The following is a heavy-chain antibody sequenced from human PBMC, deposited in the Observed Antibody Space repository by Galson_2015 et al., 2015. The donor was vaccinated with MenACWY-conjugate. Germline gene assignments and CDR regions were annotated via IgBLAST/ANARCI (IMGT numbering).Heavy chain of an antibody. CDR1: GFTFSSYS. CDR3: AREGYGGNSYVD. CDR2: ISSSSSYI. J-gene: IGHJ4*02. V-gene: IGHV3-21*01. Sequence: LRLSCAASGFTFSSYSMNWVRQAPGKGLEWVSSISSSSSYIYYADSVKGRFTISRDNAKNSLYLQMNSLRAEDTAVYYCAREGYGGNSYVDWGQGTLVTVSS. D-gene: IGHD4-23*01.